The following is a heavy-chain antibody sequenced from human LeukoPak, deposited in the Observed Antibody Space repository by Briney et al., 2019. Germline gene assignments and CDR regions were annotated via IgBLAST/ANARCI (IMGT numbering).Heavy chain of an antibody. CDR2: LTGDGGT. CDR1: GFTFTNYA. Sequence: QPGGSLRLSCAASGFTFTNYAMSWVRQAPGKGLEWVSVLTGDGGTYYADSVKGRFTNSRDDSKNTLFLQMNSLRAEDTAVYFCAKVKWKLIGYIDYWGQGTLVTVSS. V-gene: IGHV3-23*01. J-gene: IGHJ4*02. D-gene: IGHD1-20*01. CDR3: AKVKWKLIGYIDY.